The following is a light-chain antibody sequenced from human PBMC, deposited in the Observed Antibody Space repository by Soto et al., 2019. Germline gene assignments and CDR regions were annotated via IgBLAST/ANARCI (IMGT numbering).Light chain of an antibody. CDR3: ATWDDSLNAVL. J-gene: IGLJ3*02. V-gene: IGLV1-44*01. CDR2: TNN. Sequence: QSVLTQPPSASGTPGQRVSISCSGSSSNIGSNTVNWYQQFPGTAPKLLIYTNNQRPSGVPDRSSGSKSGTSASLAISGLWSVDEADYYCATWDDSLNAVLFGGGTQLTVL. CDR1: SSNIGSNT.